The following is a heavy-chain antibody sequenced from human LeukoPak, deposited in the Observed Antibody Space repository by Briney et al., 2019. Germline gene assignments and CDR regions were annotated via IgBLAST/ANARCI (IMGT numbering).Heavy chain of an antibody. CDR3: ASGYCSSTSCYGGQDY. CDR2: ISAYNGNT. V-gene: IGHV1-18*01. CDR1: GYTFTSYG. Sequence: VSVKVSCKASGYTFTSYGISWVRQDPGQGLEWMGWISAYNGNTNYAQKLQGRVTMTTDTSTSTAYMELRSLRSDDTAVYYCASGYCSSTSCYGGQDYWGQGTLVTVSS. D-gene: IGHD2-2*03. J-gene: IGHJ4*02.